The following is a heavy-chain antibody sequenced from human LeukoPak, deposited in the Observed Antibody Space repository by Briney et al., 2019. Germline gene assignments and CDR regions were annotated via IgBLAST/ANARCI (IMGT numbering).Heavy chain of an antibody. CDR1: GGSISSSSYY. CDR3: AGLPHLRISYYYDSSGYYGFDY. Sequence: PSETLSLTCTVSGGSISSSSYYWGWIRQPPGKGLEWIGSIYYSGSTYYNPSLKSRVTISVDTSKNQFSLKLSSVTAAHTAVYYCAGLPHLRISYYYDSSGYYGFDYWGQGTLVTVSS. J-gene: IGHJ4*02. V-gene: IGHV4-39*01. CDR2: IYYSGST. D-gene: IGHD3-22*01.